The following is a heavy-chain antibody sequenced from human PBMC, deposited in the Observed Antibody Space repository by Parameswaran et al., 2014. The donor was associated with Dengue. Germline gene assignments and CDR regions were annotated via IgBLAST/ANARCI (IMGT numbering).Heavy chain of an antibody. D-gene: IGHD1-7*01. CDR3: AKVRGITGTISDFDY. CDR2: ISGSGGST. V-gene: IGHV3-23*01. Sequence: WIRQPPGKGLEWVSGISGSGGSTYYADSVKGRFTISRDNSKNTLYLQMNSLRAEDTAVYYCAKVRGITGTISDFDYWGQGTLVTVSS. J-gene: IGHJ4*02.